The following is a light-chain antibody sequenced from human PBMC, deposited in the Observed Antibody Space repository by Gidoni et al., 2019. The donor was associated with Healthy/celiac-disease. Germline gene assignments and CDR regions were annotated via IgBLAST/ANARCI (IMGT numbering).Light chain of an antibody. Sequence: QSALTQPASVSGSPGQSIPISCTGTSSDVGGYKYVSWYQQHPGKAPKLMIHDVSNRPSGGSDRFSGSESGNSASLTISGLQAEDEADYYCSSYTSGSTPHVVFGGGTKLTVL. V-gene: IGLV2-14*01. J-gene: IGLJ2*01. CDR3: SSYTSGSTPHVV. CDR2: DVS. CDR1: SSDVGGYKY.